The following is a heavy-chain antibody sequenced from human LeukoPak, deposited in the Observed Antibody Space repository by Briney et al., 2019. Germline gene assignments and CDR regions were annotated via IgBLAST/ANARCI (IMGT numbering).Heavy chain of an antibody. V-gene: IGHV4-34*01. J-gene: IGHJ4*02. D-gene: IGHD3-22*01. CDR3: ARDTYYYDSSGYKYYFDY. CDR1: GGSFSSYY. CDR2: INHSGST. Sequence: SETLSLTCAVYGGSFSSYYWSWIRQPPGKGLEWIGEINHSGSTNYNPSLKSRVTISVDTSKNQFSLKLSSVTAADTAVYYCARDTYYYDSSGYKYYFDYWGQGTLVTVSS.